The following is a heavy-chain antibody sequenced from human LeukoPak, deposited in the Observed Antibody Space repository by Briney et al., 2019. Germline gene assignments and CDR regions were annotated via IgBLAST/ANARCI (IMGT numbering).Heavy chain of an antibody. V-gene: IGHV3-48*03. CDR1: GFTFSSYE. D-gene: IGHD4-23*01. Sequence: GGSLRLSCAASGFTFSSYEMNWVRQAPGKGLEWVSYTSSSGSTIYYADSVKGRFTISRDNAKNSLYLQMNSLRAEDTAVYYCARDRDSYGGTHFDYWGQGTLVTVSS. J-gene: IGHJ4*02. CDR3: ARDRDSYGGTHFDY. CDR2: TSSSGSTI.